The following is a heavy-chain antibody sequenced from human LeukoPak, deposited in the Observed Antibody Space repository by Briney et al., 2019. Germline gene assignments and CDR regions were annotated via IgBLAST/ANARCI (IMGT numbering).Heavy chain of an antibody. CDR2: IYYSGST. CDR3: ARGYSNYGYTNWFDP. V-gene: IGHV4-30-4*01. J-gene: IGHJ5*02. Sequence: SETLSLTCTVSGGSISSGDYYWSWIRQPPGKGLEWIGYIYYSGSTYYNPSLKSRITISVDTSKNQFSLKLSAVTVADTAVYYCARGYSNYGYTNWFDPWGQGTLVTVSS. D-gene: IGHD3-10*01. CDR1: GGSISSGDYY.